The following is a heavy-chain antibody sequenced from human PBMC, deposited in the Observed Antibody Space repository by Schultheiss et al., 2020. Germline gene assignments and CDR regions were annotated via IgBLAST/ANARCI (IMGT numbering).Heavy chain of an antibody. D-gene: IGHD3-22*01. CDR1: GFTFSNAW. Sequence: CGSLRLACAASGFTFSNAWMSWVRQAPRKGLEWVGRIKSKTDGGTTDYAAPVKGRFTISRDDSKNTLYLQMNSLKTEDTAVYYCTTYYDSSGYSFDYCGQVTLI. CDR3: TTYYDSSGYSFDY. V-gene: IGHV3-15*01. CDR2: IKSKTDGGTT. J-gene: IGHJ4*02.